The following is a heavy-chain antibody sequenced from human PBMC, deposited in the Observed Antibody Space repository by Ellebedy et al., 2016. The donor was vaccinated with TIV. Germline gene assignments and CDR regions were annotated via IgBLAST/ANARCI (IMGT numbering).Heavy chain of an antibody. CDR1: GYTFSNSG. D-gene: IGHD4-23*01. Sequence: ASVKVSXXTSGYTFSNSGFNWVRQAPGRGLEWLGWISTYNHNTDYAPKFQGRVSLTTDTSTATAYMELRGLTSDDTAVYYCARDNWLTAVASQGPPPDYWGQGTLVTVSS. CDR2: ISTYNHNT. CDR3: ARDNWLTAVASQGPPPDY. J-gene: IGHJ4*02. V-gene: IGHV1-18*01.